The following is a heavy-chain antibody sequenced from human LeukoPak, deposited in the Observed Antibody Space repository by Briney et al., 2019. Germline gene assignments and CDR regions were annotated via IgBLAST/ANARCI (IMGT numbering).Heavy chain of an antibody. V-gene: IGHV3-7*01. CDR2: IKQDGSEK. CDR1: GFTFSSYW. J-gene: IGHJ4*02. Sequence: GGSLRLSCAASGFTFSSYWMNWVRQAPGKGVEWVANIKQDGSEKHYVDSVKGRFTISRDNAKNSLYLQMNSLRAEDTAVYYCATIGPGWGDYFDNWGQGTLVTVSS. CDR3: ATIGPGWGDYFDN. D-gene: IGHD3-16*01.